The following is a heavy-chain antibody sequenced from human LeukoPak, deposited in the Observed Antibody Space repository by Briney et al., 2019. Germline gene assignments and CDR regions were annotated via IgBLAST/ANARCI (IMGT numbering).Heavy chain of an antibody. J-gene: IGHJ5*02. Sequence: GASVKVSCKASGGTFSSYAISWVRQAPGQGLEWMGGIIPIFGTANYAQKFQGRVTTTADESTSTAYMELSSLRSEDTAVYYCARSISSIAAHSFDPWGQGTLVTVSS. V-gene: IGHV1-69*13. D-gene: IGHD6-6*01. CDR3: ARSISSIAAHSFDP. CDR2: IIPIFGTA. CDR1: GGTFSSYA.